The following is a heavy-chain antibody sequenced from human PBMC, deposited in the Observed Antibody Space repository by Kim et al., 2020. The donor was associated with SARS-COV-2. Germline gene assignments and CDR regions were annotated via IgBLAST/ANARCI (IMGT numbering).Heavy chain of an antibody. V-gene: IGHV3-13*01. Sequence: GSLRLSCAASGFTFSSYDMHWVRQATGKGLEWVSAIGTAGDTYYPGSVKGRFTISRENAKNSLYLQMNSLRAGDTAVYYCARVDQERAAAGYYYYYMDVWGKGTTVTVSS. CDR1: GFTFSSYD. J-gene: IGHJ6*03. CDR2: IGTAGDT. CDR3: ARVDQERAAAGYYYYYMDV. D-gene: IGHD6-13*01.